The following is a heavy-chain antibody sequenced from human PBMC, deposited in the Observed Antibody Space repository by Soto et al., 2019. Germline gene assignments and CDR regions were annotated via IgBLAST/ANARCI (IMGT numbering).Heavy chain of an antibody. D-gene: IGHD1-20*01. CDR2: FDPEDGET. Sequence: ASVKVSCKVSGYTLTELSMHWVRQAPGKGLEWMGGFDPEDGETIYAQKSQGRVTMTEDTSTDTAYMELSSLRSEDTAVYYCATGLTGTTYLWDYWGQGTLVTVSS. J-gene: IGHJ4*02. V-gene: IGHV1-24*01. CDR1: GYTLTELS. CDR3: ATGLTGTTYLWDY.